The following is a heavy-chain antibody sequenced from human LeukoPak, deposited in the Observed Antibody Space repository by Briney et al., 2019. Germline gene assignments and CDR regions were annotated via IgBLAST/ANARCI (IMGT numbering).Heavy chain of an antibody. V-gene: IGHV1-69*13. CDR3: ARSGVRGVRYYYYMDV. CDR2: IIPIFGTA. J-gene: IGHJ6*03. Sequence: SVKVSCTASGGTFSSYAISWVRQAPGQGLEWMGGIIPIFGTANYAQKFQGRVTITADESTSTAYMELSSLRSEDTAVYYCARSGVRGVRYYYYMDVWGKGTTVTISS. CDR1: GGTFSSYA. D-gene: IGHD3-10*01.